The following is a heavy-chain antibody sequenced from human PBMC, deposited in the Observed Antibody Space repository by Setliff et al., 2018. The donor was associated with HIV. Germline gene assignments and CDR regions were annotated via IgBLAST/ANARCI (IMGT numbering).Heavy chain of an antibody. D-gene: IGHD3-22*01. CDR1: GYTFTSYY. CDR3: ARGPTRSGAVYDSDGYYLRFFDY. J-gene: IGHJ4*02. CDR2: INPISGNT. V-gene: IGHV1-46*03. Sequence: GASVKVSCKASGYTFTSYYVHWVRQAPGQGLEWMGIINPISGNTNYAQNFQGRVTMTRDTSTGIVYMELSSLRSEDTAVYYCARGPTRSGAVYDSDGYYLRFFDYWGQGALVTISS.